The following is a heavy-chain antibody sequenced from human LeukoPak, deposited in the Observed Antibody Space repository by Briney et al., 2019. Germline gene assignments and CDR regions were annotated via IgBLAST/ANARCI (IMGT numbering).Heavy chain of an antibody. Sequence: SQTLSLTCAISGDSVSSNSAAWNWIRQSPSRGLEWLGRTYYRSKWYNDYAVSVKSRITINPDTSKNQFSLQLNSVTPEDTAVYYCAKGRGYCSSTSCYTGYWGQGTLVTVSS. D-gene: IGHD2-2*02. CDR2: TYYRSKWYN. CDR1: GDSVSSNSAA. CDR3: AKGRGYCSSTSCYTGY. V-gene: IGHV6-1*01. J-gene: IGHJ4*02.